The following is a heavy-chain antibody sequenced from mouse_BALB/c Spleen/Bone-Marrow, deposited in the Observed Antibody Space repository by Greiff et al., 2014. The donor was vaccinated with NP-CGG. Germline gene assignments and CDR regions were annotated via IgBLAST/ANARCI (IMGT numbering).Heavy chain of an antibody. CDR3: ARYRLGTYFDY. Sequence: EVKLMESGAELVKPGASVKLSCIASGFNIKDTYMHWVKQRPEQGLEWIGRIDPANGNTKYDPKFQGKATITADTSSNTAYLQLSSLTSEDTAVYYCARYRLGTYFDYWGQGTTLTVSS. D-gene: IGHD2-14*01. J-gene: IGHJ2*01. CDR2: IDPANGNT. CDR1: GFNIKDTY. V-gene: IGHV14-3*02.